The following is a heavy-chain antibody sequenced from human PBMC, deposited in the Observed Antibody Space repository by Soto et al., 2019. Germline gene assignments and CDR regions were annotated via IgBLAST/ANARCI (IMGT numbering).Heavy chain of an antibody. CDR3: VQSRCGGDCLQSYSSNSYYGLDV. Sequence: ASVKVSCKASGYTFTSYYMHWVRQAPGQGLEWMGIINPSGGSTSYSPSLKSRLTITKDTSKNQVVLTMTYMDPVDTATYYCVQSRCGGDCLQSYSSNSYYGLDVWGQGTTVTVSS. J-gene: IGHJ6*02. CDR1: GYTFTSYY. CDR2: INPSGGST. D-gene: IGHD2-21*01. V-gene: IGHV1-46*04.